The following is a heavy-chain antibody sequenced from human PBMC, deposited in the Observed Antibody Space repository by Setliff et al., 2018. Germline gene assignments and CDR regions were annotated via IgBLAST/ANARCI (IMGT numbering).Heavy chain of an antibody. CDR1: GYTFTGYY. CDR3: ARDLSIAAADEYFQH. D-gene: IGHD6-13*01. V-gene: IGHV1-2*02. Sequence: ASVKVSCKASGYTFTGYYMHWVRQAPGQGLEWMGWIHPNSGGTNYAQKFQGRVTMTRDTSISTAYMELSRLRSDDTAVYYCARDLSIAAADEYFQHWGQGTLVTVSS. CDR2: IHPNSGGT. J-gene: IGHJ1*01.